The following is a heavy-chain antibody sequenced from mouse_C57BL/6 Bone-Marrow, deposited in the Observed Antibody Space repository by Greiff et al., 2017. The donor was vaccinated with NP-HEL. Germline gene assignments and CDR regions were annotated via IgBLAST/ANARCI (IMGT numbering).Heavy chain of an antibody. J-gene: IGHJ3*01. D-gene: IGHD2-5*01. CDR2: IRNKANGYTT. CDR1: GFTFTDYY. CDR3: ARSAGENSNYPFAY. Sequence: EVQRVESGGGLVQPGGSLSLSCAASGFTFTDYYMSWVRQPPGKALEWLGFIRNKANGYTTEYSASVKGRFTISRDNSQSILYLQMNALRAEDSSTYYGARSAGENSNYPFAYWGQGTLVTVSA. V-gene: IGHV7-3*01.